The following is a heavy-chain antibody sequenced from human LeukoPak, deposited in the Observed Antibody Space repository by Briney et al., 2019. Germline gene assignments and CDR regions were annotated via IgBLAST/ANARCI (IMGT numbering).Heavy chain of an antibody. Sequence: ASVKVSCKASGYTFTSYYMHWVRQAPGQGLEWMGIINPSGGSTSYAQKFQGRVTMTRDMSTSTVYMELSCLRSEDTAVYYCASLSSSSSRDYWGQGTLVTVSS. D-gene: IGHD6-13*01. V-gene: IGHV1-46*01. CDR3: ASLSSSSSRDY. J-gene: IGHJ4*02. CDR2: INPSGGST. CDR1: GYTFTSYY.